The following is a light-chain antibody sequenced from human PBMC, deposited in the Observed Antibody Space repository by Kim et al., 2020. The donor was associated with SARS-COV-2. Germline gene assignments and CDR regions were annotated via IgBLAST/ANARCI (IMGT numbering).Light chain of an antibody. CDR3: QQRSNWPPSLT. CDR1: QGVSSY. J-gene: IGKJ4*01. V-gene: IGKV3-11*01. Sequence: PGERATLACRASQGVSSYLAGYQQKPGQAPRLLIYDASNRATGIPARFSGSGSGTDFTLTISSLEPEDFAVYYCQQRSNWPPSLTFGGGTKVDIK. CDR2: DAS.